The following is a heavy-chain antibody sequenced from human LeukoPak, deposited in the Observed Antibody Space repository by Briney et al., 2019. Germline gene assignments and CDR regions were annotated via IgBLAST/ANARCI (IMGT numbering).Heavy chain of an antibody. V-gene: IGHV3-48*01. J-gene: IGHJ5*02. Sequence: GGSLRLSCAASGFTFSSYSVNWVRQAPGKGLEWVSYISSSSSTIYYADSVKGRFTISRDNAKNSLYLQMNSLRAEDTAVYYCARGAGARWFDPWGQGTLVTVSS. CDR1: GFTFSSYS. CDR2: ISSSSSTI. CDR3: ARGAGARWFDP. D-gene: IGHD1-26*01.